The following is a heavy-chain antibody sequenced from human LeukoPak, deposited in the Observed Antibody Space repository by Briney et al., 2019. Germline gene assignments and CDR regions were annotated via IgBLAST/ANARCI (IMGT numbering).Heavy chain of an antibody. Sequence: PSETLTLTCTVSGGSISSYYWSWIRQPPGKGLEWIGFISYSGSTNYNPSLKSRVTISVDTSKNQFSLKPSPVTAADTAVYYCAREYGGNSGFLQHWGQGTLVTVSS. V-gene: IGHV4-59*01. CDR2: ISYSGST. J-gene: IGHJ1*01. CDR3: AREYGGNSGFLQH. CDR1: GGSISSYY. D-gene: IGHD4-23*01.